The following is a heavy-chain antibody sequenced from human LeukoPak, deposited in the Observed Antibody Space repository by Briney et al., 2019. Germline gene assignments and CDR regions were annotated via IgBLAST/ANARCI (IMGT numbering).Heavy chain of an antibody. D-gene: IGHD3-16*02. J-gene: IGHJ4*02. CDR3: ARFMITFGGVIVYLFDY. Sequence: GASVKVSCKASGYTFTSYDINWVRQATGQGLEWMGWMNPNSGNTGYAQKFQGRVTMTRNTSISTAYMELSSLRSEDTAVYYCARFMITFGGVIVYLFDYWGQGTLVTVSS. V-gene: IGHV1-8*01. CDR1: GYTFTSYD. CDR2: MNPNSGNT.